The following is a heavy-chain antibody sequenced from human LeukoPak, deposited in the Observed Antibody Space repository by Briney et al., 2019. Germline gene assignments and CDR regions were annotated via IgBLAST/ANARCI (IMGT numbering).Heavy chain of an antibody. CDR3: ARVWGLLSRYCSGGSCYSFRDGYYFDY. D-gene: IGHD2-15*01. V-gene: IGHV1-2*02. J-gene: IGHJ4*02. Sequence: ASVKVSCKASGYTFTGYYMHWVRQAPGQGLEWMGWINPNSGGTNYAQKFQGRVTMTRETSISTAYMELSRLRSDDTAVYYCARVWGLLSRYCSGGSCYSFRDGYYFDYWGQGTLVNVSS. CDR1: GYTFTGYY. CDR2: INPNSGGT.